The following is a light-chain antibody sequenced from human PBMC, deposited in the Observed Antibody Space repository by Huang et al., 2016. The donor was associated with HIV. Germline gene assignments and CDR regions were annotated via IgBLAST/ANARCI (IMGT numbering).Light chain of an antibody. V-gene: IGKV3-20*01. CDR1: QTVTNNY. J-gene: IGKJ2*03. CDR2: GAS. Sequence: IVLTQSPDTLSLSPGERATLSCRASQTVTNNYLAWYQQRPGQAPRLLIYGASTRATGIPDRFSGSGSETDFALTISRLEPKDFVVYYCQQFGSSPPYSFGQGTKLEIK. CDR3: QQFGSSPPYS.